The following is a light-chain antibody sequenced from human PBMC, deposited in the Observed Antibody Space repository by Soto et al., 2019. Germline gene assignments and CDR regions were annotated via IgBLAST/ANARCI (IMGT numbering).Light chain of an antibody. Sequence: DIRMTQSPSTLSASVGDSVTITCRASQKVSPWLAWYQQKAGKAPKLLIYDVSSLKRGVPSRFSGSGSGTEFTLTNSSLQSDDFATYYCQQYDSYWGTFGQGTKVEFK. J-gene: IGKJ1*01. V-gene: IGKV1-5*01. CDR1: QKVSPW. CDR3: QQYDSYWGT. CDR2: DVS.